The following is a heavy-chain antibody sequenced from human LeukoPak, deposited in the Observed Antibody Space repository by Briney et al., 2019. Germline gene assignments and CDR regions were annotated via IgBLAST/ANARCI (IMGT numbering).Heavy chain of an antibody. CDR2: IYPGDSET. J-gene: IGHJ3*02. CDR1: GYSFTTYW. CDR3: TRSPRDGYHDSFDI. D-gene: IGHD5-24*01. Sequence: GESLKISCKGSGYSFTTYWISWVRQMPGKGLEWMGIIYPGDSETRYSPSFQGQVTISADKSITTAYLQWGSLKASDTAMYYCTRSPRDGYHDSFDIWGQGTMVTVFS. V-gene: IGHV5-51*01.